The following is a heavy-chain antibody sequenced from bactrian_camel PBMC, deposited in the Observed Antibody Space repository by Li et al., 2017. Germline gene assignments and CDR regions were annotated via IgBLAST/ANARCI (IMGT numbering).Heavy chain of an antibody. D-gene: IGHD1*01. V-gene: IGHV3S57*01. Sequence: LVEFGGFAFHAGGSLRLSCAASSYRGCMAWVRQVPGKEREAVAHIDNDGTTHYADSAKGRFTISKDNAKNTLYLQLNSLKTEDTAMYYCARGGRLTSVSDLKAGR. CDR1: SYRGC. CDR2: IDNDGTT.